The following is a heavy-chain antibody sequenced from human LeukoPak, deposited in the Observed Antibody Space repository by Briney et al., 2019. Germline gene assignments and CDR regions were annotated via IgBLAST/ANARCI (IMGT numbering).Heavy chain of an antibody. CDR2: IYYSGST. D-gene: IGHD3-10*01. V-gene: IGHV4-59*01. CDR1: GGSISSYY. J-gene: IGHJ6*02. Sequence: SETLSLTCTVSGGSISSYYWSWIRQPPGKGLEWIGYIYYSGSTNYNPSLKSRVAISVDTSKNQFSLKLNSMTAADTAVYYCATSQYGPLPSGTDVWGQGTTVTVSS. CDR3: ATSQYGPLPSGTDV.